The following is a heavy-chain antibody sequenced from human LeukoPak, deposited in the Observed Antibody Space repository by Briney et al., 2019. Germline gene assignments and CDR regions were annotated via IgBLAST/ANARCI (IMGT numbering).Heavy chain of an antibody. CDR1: GGSISSYY. D-gene: IGHD3-10*01. CDR3: ARDGGSGSYQGSGYMDV. J-gene: IGHJ6*03. Sequence: SETLSLTCTVSGGSISSYYWSWIRQPLGKGLEWIGYIYYSGSTNYNPSLKSRVTISVDTSKNQFSLKLSSVTAADTAVYYCARDGGSGSYQGSGYMDVWSKGTTVTISS. V-gene: IGHV4-59*01. CDR2: IYYSGST.